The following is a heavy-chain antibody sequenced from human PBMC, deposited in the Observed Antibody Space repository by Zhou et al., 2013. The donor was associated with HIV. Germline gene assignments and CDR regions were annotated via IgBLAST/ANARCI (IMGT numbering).Heavy chain of an antibody. CDR2: IIPILGAA. Sequence: QVQLVQSGAEVKKPGSSVKVSCKASGGTFSSYAINWVRQAPGQGLEWMGGIIPILGAANYGQRFQGRVTITADESTITAYMELSSLTSEDTAVYYCAKGSRAAPYSSSGSFDVWGQGTMVTVSS. CDR1: GGTFSSYA. CDR3: AKGSRAAPYSSSGSFDV. J-gene: IGHJ3*01. V-gene: IGHV1-69*12. D-gene: IGHD6-6*01.